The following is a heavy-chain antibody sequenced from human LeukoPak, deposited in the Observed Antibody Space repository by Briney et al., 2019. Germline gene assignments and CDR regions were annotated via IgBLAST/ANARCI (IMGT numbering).Heavy chain of an antibody. CDR1: GYTFTAYC. D-gene: IGHD3-16*02. CDR2: INPNSGGT. CDR3: ARVRGTYDYVWGSYRFHPYYFDY. V-gene: IGHV1-2*06. J-gene: IGHJ4*02. Sequence: VASVKVSCKASGYTFTAYCMHWVRQTPGQGLEWMGRINPNSGGTNYALNFQGRVTMTRDTSISTAYMELSRLRSDDTAVYYCARVRGTYDYVWGSYRFHPYYFDYWGQGTLVTVSS.